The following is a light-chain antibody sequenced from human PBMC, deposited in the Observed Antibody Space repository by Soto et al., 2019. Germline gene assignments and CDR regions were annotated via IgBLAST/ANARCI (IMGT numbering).Light chain of an antibody. CDR2: DTS. J-gene: IGKJ5*01. CDR3: QQRSNWPPIT. V-gene: IGKV3-11*01. Sequence: EFVLTQSPATLSLSPGERATLSCRASQSVSSYLAWYQQKPGQAPRLLIYDTSNRATGVPARFSGSGSGTDFTLTISSLEPEDFAVYYCQQRSNWPPITFGQGTRLDIK. CDR1: QSVSSY.